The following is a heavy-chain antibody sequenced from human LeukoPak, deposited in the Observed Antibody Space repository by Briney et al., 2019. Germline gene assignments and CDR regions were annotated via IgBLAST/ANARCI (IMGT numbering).Heavy chain of an antibody. J-gene: IGHJ4*02. CDR2: IKQDGSEK. CDR3: ARDAFVVVPAAIPYYFDY. V-gene: IGHV3-7*01. CDR1: GFTFSSYW. D-gene: IGHD2-2*02. Sequence: GGSLRLSCAASGFTFSSYWMSWVRQAPGKGLEWVANIKQDGSEKYYVDSVKGRFTISRDNAKNSLYLQMNSLRAEDTAVYHCARDAFVVVPAAIPYYFDYWGQGTLVTVSS.